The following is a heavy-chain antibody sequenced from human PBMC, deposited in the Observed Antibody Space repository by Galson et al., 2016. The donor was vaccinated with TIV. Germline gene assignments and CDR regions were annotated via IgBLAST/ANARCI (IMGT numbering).Heavy chain of an antibody. J-gene: IGHJ4*02. CDR1: DYSISSYYY. Sequence: LSLTCTVSDYSISSYYYWGWIRQPPGKGLEWIGSFYHSGSTYYNPSLKSRRTISVDTSKTHLSLKLSSVTAADTAVYYCARSPSYDSSGFYPYWGQGTLVTVSS. V-gene: IGHV4-38-2*02. CDR3: ARSPSYDSSGFYPY. CDR2: FYHSGST. D-gene: IGHD3-22*01.